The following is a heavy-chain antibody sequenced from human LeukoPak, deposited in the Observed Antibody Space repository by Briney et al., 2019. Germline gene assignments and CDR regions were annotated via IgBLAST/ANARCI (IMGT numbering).Heavy chain of an antibody. Sequence: GGSLRLSCAASGFTFSSYSMNWVRQAPGKGLDWVSSISSSSSYIYYADSVKGRFTISRDNAKNSLYLQMNSLRAEDTAMYYCTRDRSFSSFDYWGQGTLVTVSS. D-gene: IGHD3-3*01. CDR3: TRDRSFSSFDY. J-gene: IGHJ4*02. CDR1: GFTFSSYS. V-gene: IGHV3-21*01. CDR2: ISSSSSYI.